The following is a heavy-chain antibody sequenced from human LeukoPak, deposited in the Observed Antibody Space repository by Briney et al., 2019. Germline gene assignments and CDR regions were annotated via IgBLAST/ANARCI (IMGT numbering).Heavy chain of an antibody. V-gene: IGHV1-2*02. CDR3: ASSQHSGSQAFDI. Sequence: ASVKVSCKASGYTFTGYYMHWVRQAPGQGLEWMGWINPNSGGTNYAQKFQGRVTMTRDTSTSTVYMELSSLRSEDTAVYYCASSQHSGSQAFDIWGQGTMVTVSS. J-gene: IGHJ3*02. D-gene: IGHD1-26*01. CDR2: INPNSGGT. CDR1: GYTFTGYY.